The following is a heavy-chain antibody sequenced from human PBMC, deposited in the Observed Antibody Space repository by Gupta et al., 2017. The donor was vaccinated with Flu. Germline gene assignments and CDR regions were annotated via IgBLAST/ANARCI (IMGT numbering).Heavy chain of an antibody. V-gene: IGHV3-23*01. CDR2: IRGNGDTT. Sequence: EERLLESGGDLVQPGGSLILSCAASGFAVNIFAMGWVRQAPGKGLEWVSNIRGNGDTTYYAEAVRGRFTISRDNSKNMWYQQLNNLRVEDTAVYYCARDFYSQLLDAYDLWGQGTMVSVSS. J-gene: IGHJ3*01. D-gene: IGHD2-21*01. CDR3: ARDFYSQLLDAYDL. CDR1: GFAVNIFA.